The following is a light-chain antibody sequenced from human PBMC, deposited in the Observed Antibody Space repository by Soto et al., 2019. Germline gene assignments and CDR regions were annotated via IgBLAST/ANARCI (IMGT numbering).Light chain of an antibody. V-gene: IGKV3D-20*01. CDR1: QSVSSSY. CDR2: DAS. Sequence: EIVMTQSPATLSVSPGERATLSCRASQSVSSSYLAWHQQKPGMAPRLLIYDASTRATGIPDRFSGSGSGTDFTLTISRLEPEDFAVYYCQQYGSSPWTFGQGTKVDIK. CDR3: QQYGSSPWT. J-gene: IGKJ1*01.